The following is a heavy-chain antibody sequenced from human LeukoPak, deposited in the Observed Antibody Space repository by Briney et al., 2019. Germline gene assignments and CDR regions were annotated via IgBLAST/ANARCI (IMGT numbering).Heavy chain of an antibody. CDR1: GFTFSSHG. D-gene: IGHD5-12*01. Sequence: HSGGSLRLSCAASGFTFSSHGMNWVRQAPGKGLEWVSGISGSGGRTYYADSVKGRFTISRDNSNHMLYLQINSLIAEDTAIYYCAKDDDWLRFEHWGRGTPVTVSS. V-gene: IGHV3-23*01. J-gene: IGHJ4*02. CDR2: ISGSGGRT. CDR3: AKDDDWLRFEH.